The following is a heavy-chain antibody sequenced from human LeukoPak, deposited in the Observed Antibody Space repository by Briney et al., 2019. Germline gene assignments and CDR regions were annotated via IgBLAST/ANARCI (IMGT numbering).Heavy chain of an antibody. CDR3: TRDGDSSSWYENWFDP. Sequence: PGGSLRLSCAASGFTVSSNYMTWVRQAPGKGLEWVGFIRSKAYGGTTEYAASVKGRFTISRDDSKSIAYLQMNSLKTEDTAVYYCTRDGDSSSWYENWFDPWGQGTLVTVSS. CDR1: GFTVSSNY. CDR2: IRSKAYGGTT. J-gene: IGHJ5*02. D-gene: IGHD6-13*01. V-gene: IGHV3-49*04.